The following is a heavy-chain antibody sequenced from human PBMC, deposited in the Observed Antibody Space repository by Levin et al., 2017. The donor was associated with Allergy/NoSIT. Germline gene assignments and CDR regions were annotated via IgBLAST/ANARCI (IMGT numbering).Heavy chain of an antibody. D-gene: IGHD2-2*01. CDR2: IKQDGSEK. CDR1: GFTFSEYW. Sequence: PGGSLRLSCAASGFTFSEYWMTWVRQAPGKGLEWVAIIKQDGSEKYYVDSVKGRFTVSRDNAKNSLYVQMNSLRDEDTAVYYCAKGSTWSFDSWGQGTLVIVSS. V-gene: IGHV3-7*04. CDR3: AKGSTWSFDS. J-gene: IGHJ4*02.